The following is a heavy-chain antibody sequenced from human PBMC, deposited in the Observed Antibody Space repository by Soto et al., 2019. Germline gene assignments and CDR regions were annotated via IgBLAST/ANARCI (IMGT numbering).Heavy chain of an antibody. CDR1: GFTFSSYG. J-gene: IGHJ2*01. Sequence: QVQLVESGGGVVQPGRSLRLSCAASGFTFSSYGMHWVRQAPGKGLEWVAVISYDGSNKYYADSVKGRFTISRDNSKTTLYLQMNSLRAEDTAVYYCAKDAAAALDLWGRGTLVTVSS. V-gene: IGHV3-30*18. CDR3: AKDAAAALDL. D-gene: IGHD6-13*01. CDR2: ISYDGSNK.